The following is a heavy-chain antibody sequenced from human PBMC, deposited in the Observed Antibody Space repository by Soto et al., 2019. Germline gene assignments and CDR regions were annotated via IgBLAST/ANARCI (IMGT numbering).Heavy chain of an antibody. CDR2: ISSSGSTI. J-gene: IGHJ5*02. D-gene: IGHD4-4*01. CDR1: GFTFSSYE. CDR3: ARADYSKGDWFDP. Sequence: EVQLVESGGGLVQPGGSLRLSRAASGFTFSSYEMNWVRQAPGKGLEWVSYISSSGSTIYYADSVKGRFTISRDNAKNSLYLQMNSLRAEDTAVYYCARADYSKGDWFDPWGQGTLVTVSS. V-gene: IGHV3-48*03.